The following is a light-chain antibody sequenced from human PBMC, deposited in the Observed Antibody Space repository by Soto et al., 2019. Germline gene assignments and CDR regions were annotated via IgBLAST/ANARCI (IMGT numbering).Light chain of an antibody. V-gene: IGKV3-20*01. Sequence: EIVLTQSPVTLSLSPGERATLSCRASQSVSSSYLAWYQQKPGQAPKLLIYGASTRATGIPDRFSGSGSRTDFTLTISRLEPEDFAVYYCQNYGTSFTFGPGTKVDIK. J-gene: IGKJ3*01. CDR2: GAS. CDR3: QNYGTSFT. CDR1: QSVSSSY.